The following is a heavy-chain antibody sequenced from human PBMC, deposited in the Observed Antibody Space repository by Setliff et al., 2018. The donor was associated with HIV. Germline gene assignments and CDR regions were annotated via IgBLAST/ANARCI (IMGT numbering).Heavy chain of an antibody. V-gene: IGHV4-4*07. CDR1: GGSTTGYH. Sequence: SETLSLTCSVSGGSTTGYHWNWIRQPAGKGLEWIGRMYYTGNTDYNPSLKSRVIMSIDTSRDQFSLNLNSVTAADTAVYYCARSIYGSRTYPLDIWGQGILVTVSS. D-gene: IGHD3-10*01. CDR2: MYYTGNT. CDR3: ARSIYGSRTYPLDI. J-gene: IGHJ4*02.